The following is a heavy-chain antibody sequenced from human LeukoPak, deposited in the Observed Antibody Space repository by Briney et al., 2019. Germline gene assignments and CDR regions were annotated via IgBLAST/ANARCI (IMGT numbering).Heavy chain of an antibody. D-gene: IGHD3-22*01. CDR1: GFTFSNYA. Sequence: GGSLRLSCAASGFTFSNYAMGWVRQAPRKGLEWVSVIGPGDDTHYADSVKGRFTISRDNSKNTLYLQMNSLRAEDTAVYYCAKDLYYDSRLGIILWGAFDIWGQGTMVTVSS. CDR2: IGPGDDT. J-gene: IGHJ3*02. CDR3: AKDLYYDSRLGIILWGAFDI. V-gene: IGHV3-23*01.